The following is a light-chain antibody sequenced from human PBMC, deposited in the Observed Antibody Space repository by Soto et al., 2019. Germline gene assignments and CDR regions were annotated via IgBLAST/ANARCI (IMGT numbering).Light chain of an antibody. CDR2: GAS. J-gene: IGKJ1*01. CDR3: QQYGSSPPT. CDR1: QSVSSSY. V-gene: IGKV3-20*01. Sequence: EIVWTQSPSTLSLSPGERDSLSCSASQSVSSSYLAWYQQKPGQAPRLLIYGASSRATGIPDRFSGSGSGTDFTLTISRLEPEDFAVYYCQQYGSSPPTFGQGTKVDIK.